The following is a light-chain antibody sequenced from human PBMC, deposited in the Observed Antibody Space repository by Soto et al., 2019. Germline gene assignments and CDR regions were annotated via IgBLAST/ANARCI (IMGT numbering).Light chain of an antibody. CDR3: SSYTSSTTLGV. Sequence: QSALTQPASESGSPGQSITISCTGTNSDVGGYDYVSWYQQHPGKAPKLMIYEVSHRPSGVSNRFSGSRSGNTASLTISGLQAEDEADYYCSSYTSSTTLGVFGGGTKLTVL. CDR1: NSDVGGYDY. J-gene: IGLJ3*02. V-gene: IGLV2-14*01. CDR2: EVS.